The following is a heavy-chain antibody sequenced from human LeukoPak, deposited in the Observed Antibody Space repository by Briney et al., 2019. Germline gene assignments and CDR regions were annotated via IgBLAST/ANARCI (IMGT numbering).Heavy chain of an antibody. D-gene: IGHD3-22*01. CDR3: ARDSSGPLMLD. CDR1: GFTFSSYW. CDR2: IKQDESEK. V-gene: IGHV3-7*01. J-gene: IGHJ4*02. Sequence: GGSLRLSCAASGFTFSSYWMTWVRQAPGKGLEWVANIKQDESEKYYVDSVKGRFTISRDNAKNSVYLQMSSLRAEDTAVYYCARDSSGPLMLDWGQGTLVTVSS.